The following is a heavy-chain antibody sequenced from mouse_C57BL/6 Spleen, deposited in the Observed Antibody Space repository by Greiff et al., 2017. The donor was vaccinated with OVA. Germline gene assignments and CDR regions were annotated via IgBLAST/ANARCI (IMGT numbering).Heavy chain of an antibody. V-gene: IGHV7-3*01. Sequence: EVQGVESGGGLVQPGGSLSLSCAASGFTFTDYYMSWVRQPPGKALEWLGFIRNKANGYTTEYSVSVKGRFTISRANSQSILYLQMNALRAEDSASYCCARYYDYGYYFDYWGQGTTLTVSS. CDR2: IRNKANGYTT. D-gene: IGHD2-4*01. CDR3: ARYYDYGYYFDY. J-gene: IGHJ2*01. CDR1: GFTFTDYY.